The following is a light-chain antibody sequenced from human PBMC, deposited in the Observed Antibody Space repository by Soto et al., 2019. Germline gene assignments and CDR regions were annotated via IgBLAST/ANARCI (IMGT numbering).Light chain of an antibody. CDR3: SSYTSSTLYV. J-gene: IGLJ1*01. Sequence: QSVLTKPASVTGSPGQWITISCTGTSSDVGGYNYVSWYQQHPGKAPKLMIYDVSNRPSGVSNRFSGSKSGNTASLTISGLQAEDEADYYCSSYTSSTLYVFGTGTRSPS. CDR1: SSDVGGYNY. CDR2: DVS. V-gene: IGLV2-14*01.